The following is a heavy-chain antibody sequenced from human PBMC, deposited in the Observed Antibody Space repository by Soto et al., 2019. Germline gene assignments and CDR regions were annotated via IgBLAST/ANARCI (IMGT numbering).Heavy chain of an antibody. V-gene: IGHV4-59*01. Sequence: SETLSLTCTVSGDSISGFYWSWIRQPPGKGLEWIGYINYAGSTYYSPSLQSRVTISLDSSKNQFSLILTSVTAAATAVYFCARFRRNYFDNWGQGTLVTVSS. CDR1: GDSISGFY. CDR3: ARFRRNYFDN. J-gene: IGHJ4*02. D-gene: IGHD3-10*01. CDR2: INYAGST.